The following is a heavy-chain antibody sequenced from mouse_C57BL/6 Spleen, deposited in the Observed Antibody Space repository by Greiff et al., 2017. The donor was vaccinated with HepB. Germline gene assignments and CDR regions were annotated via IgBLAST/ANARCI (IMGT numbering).Heavy chain of an antibody. CDR3: ARRLGPYWYFDV. Sequence: DVQLQESGPGLVKPSQSLSLTCSVTGYSITSGYYWNWIRQFPGNKLEWMGYISYDGSNNYNPSLKNRISITRDTSKNQFCLKLNSVTTEDTATYYCARRLGPYWYFDVWGTGTTVTVSS. J-gene: IGHJ1*03. CDR1: GYSITSGYY. D-gene: IGHD4-1*01. CDR2: ISYDGSN. V-gene: IGHV3-6*01.